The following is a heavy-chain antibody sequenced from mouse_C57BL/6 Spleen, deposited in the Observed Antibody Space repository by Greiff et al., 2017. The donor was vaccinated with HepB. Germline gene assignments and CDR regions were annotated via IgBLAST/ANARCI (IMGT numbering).Heavy chain of an antibody. CDR1: GFPFSSYA. CDR2: ISDGGSYT. V-gene: IGHV5-4*01. Sequence: EVQLVESGGGLVKPGGSLKLSCEASGFPFSSYAMSWVRQTPEKRLEWVATISDGGSYTYYPDNVKGRSTISRDNAKNNLYLQMSHLKSEDTAMYCCAREEDDGYPFAYWGQGTLVTVSA. CDR3: AREEDDGYPFAY. D-gene: IGHD2-3*01. J-gene: IGHJ3*01.